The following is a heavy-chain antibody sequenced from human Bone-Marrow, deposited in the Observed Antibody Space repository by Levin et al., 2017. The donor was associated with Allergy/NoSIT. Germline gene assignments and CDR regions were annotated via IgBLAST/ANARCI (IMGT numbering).Heavy chain of an antibody. CDR3: ARDAAYRSDWLSDF. CDR2: ISISKGDT. CDR1: AYKFDSYG. J-gene: IGHJ4*02. D-gene: IGHD6-19*01. V-gene: IGHV1-18*01. Sequence: ASVKVSCKGSAYKFDSYGISWVRQAPGQGLEWMGWISISKGDTNYAQKFQGRVTMSRDISTQTAYMELKRLRSDDTAVYYCARDAAYRSDWLSDFWGQGTRVTVSS.